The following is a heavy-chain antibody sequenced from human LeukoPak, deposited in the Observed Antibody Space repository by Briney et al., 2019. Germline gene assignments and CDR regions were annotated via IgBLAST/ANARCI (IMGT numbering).Heavy chain of an antibody. CDR3: ARDRWWFGELFRSFYYYYGMDV. J-gene: IGHJ6*02. V-gene: IGHV3-23*01. D-gene: IGHD3-10*01. CDR2: ISGSGGST. Sequence: PGGSLRLSCAASGFTFSSYAMSWVRQAPGKGLEWVSAISGSGGSTYYADSVKSRFTISRDNSKNTLYLQMNSLRAEDTAVYYCARDRWWFGELFRSFYYYYGMDVWGQGTTVTVSS. CDR1: GFTFSSYA.